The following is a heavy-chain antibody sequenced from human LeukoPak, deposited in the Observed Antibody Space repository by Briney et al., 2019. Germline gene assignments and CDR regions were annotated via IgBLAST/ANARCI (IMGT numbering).Heavy chain of an antibody. D-gene: IGHD2-21*01. CDR1: GASFNYYY. Sequence: PSETLSLTCNVSGASFNYYYWSWIRQPAGKGLEWIGRVYLGGSTNYNPSLKSRVMMSLDKANNQFSLRLSSVTAADTAIYYCGRDHCDDAACYPFDRWGQGALVTVSS. CDR2: VYLGGST. CDR3: GRDHCDDAACYPFDR. V-gene: IGHV4-4*07. J-gene: IGHJ4*02.